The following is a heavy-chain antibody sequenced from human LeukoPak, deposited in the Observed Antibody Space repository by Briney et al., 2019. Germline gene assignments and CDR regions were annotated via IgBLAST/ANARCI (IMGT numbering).Heavy chain of an antibody. CDR3: GKGSRIGDD. CDR2: ICYDGSKK. V-gene: IGHV3-33*03. J-gene: IGHJ4*02. CDR1: VCTFSWYG. Sequence: GRCLRHSCAASVCTFSWYGMHWVRQAPCKGLEWVAVICYDGSKKYYADSVKGRSTISRDKSKNTQYLQMNRLRAGDTAVYYCGKGSRIGDDWGQGTLVTVSS. D-gene: IGHD3-10*01.